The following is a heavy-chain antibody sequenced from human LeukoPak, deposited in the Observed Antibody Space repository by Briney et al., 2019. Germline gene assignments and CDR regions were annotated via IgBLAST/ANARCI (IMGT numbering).Heavy chain of an antibody. V-gene: IGHV4-34*01. Sequence: SESLSLTCAVYGGSFSGYYWSWIRQPPGKGLEWIGEINHSVSTNYNPSLKSRVTISVDTSKNQFSLKLSSVTAADTAVYYCARGPNLISTRNFDYWGQGTVLSVSS. CDR1: GGSFSGYY. D-gene: IGHD5/OR15-5a*01. CDR2: INHSVST. J-gene: IGHJ4*02. CDR3: ARGPNLISTRNFDY.